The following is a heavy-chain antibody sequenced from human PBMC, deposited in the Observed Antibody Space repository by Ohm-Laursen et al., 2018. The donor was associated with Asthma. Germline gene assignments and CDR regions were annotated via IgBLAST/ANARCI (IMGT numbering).Heavy chain of an antibody. CDR3: AREWGGMDV. V-gene: IGHV3-30-3*01. CDR1: GFTFSNFA. J-gene: IGHJ6*02. CDR2: ITSDGSWT. Sequence: SLRLSCAASGFTFSNFAMHWVRQAPGKGLEWVSIITSDGSWTSYADSVKGRFTISRDNSKNTLYMQMNSLRAEDTAVYYCAREWGGMDVWGPGTTVTVSS. D-gene: IGHD1-26*01.